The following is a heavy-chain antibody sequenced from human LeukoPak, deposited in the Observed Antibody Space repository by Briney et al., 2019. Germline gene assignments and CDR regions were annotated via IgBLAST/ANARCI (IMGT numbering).Heavy chain of an antibody. D-gene: IGHD1-7*01. J-gene: IGHJ5*02. V-gene: IGHV1-18*01. CDR2: IRAYNGNT. CDR1: GYTFTSYG. Sequence: ASVKVSCKASGYTFTSYGISWVRQAPGQGLEWRGWIRAYNGNTNYGQKLQGRDTMTTDTSTSTVYMELSSLRSEDTAVYYCAKTGTTSYWFDPWGQGTLVTVSS. CDR3: AKTGTTSYWFDP.